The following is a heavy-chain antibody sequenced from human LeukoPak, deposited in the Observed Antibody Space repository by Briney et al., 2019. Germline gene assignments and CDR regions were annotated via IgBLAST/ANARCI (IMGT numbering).Heavy chain of an antibody. CDR2: ISSSSSYI. V-gene: IGHV3-21*01. CDR3: AKDGGHQLLIGNWFDP. D-gene: IGHD2-2*01. Sequence: GGSLRLSCAASGFTFSSYSMNWVRQAPGKGLEWVSSISSSSSYIYYADSVKGRFTISRDNAKNSLYLQMNSLRAEDTAVYYCAKDGGHQLLIGNWFDPWGQGTLVTVSS. CDR1: GFTFSSYS. J-gene: IGHJ5*02.